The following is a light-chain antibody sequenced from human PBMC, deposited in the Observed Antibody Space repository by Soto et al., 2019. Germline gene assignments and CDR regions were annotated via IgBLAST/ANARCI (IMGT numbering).Light chain of an antibody. V-gene: IGKV3-11*01. CDR2: DGS. J-gene: IGKJ5*01. CDR1: QSVDIY. CDR3: QQRKNWPPVT. Sequence: ENVLTQSPATLSLSPGERATLSCRASQSVDIYLAWFQQKPGQAPRLLIYDGSNRATGIPARFSGSGSGTDFTLTISSLEPEDFAVYYCQQRKNWPPVTFGQGTRLEIK.